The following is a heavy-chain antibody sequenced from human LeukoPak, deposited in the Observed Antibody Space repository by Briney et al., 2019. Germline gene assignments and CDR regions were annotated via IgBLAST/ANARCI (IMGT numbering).Heavy chain of an antibody. CDR3: ARDRGSGWDY. J-gene: IGHJ4*02. CDR2: IYSGGST. CDR1: GFTVSSNY. D-gene: IGHD6-19*01. V-gene: IGHV3-53*01. Sequence: GGSLGLSCAASGFTVSSNYMSWVRQAPGKGLEWVSVIYSGGSTYYADSVKGRFTISRDNNKNTLYLQINSLRAEDTTVYYCARDRGSGWDYWGQGTLVTVSS.